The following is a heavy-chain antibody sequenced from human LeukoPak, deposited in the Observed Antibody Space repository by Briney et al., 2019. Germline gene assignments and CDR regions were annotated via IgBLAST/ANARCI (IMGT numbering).Heavy chain of an antibody. CDR2: ISYGGST. D-gene: IGHD1-26*01. J-gene: IGHJ6*03. V-gene: IGHV4-39*01. Sequence: SETLSLTCTVSGASISSSSYYWGWVRQPPGKGLEWIGSISYGGSTYYNPSLKSRGTISVDASKNQFSLKLSSVTPAVTAVYYCGTHQKSIVASTVTFYYIDGWGKGNTVPVSS. CDR3: GTHQKSIVASTVTFYYIDG. CDR1: GASISSSSYY.